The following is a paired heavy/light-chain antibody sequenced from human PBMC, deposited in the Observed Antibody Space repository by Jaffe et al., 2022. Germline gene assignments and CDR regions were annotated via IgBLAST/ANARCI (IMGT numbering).Light chain of an antibody. CDR2: KDT. CDR3: QSEDSSDTYLLV. CDR1: ALPNQF. J-gene: IGLJ2*01. Sequence: SSELTQPPSVSVSPGQTARITCSGDALPNQFAHWYQQKPGQAPVLVIYKDTERPSGIPERFSGSSSGTTVTLTISGVQAEDEADYYCQSEDSSDTYLLVFGGGTKLTVL. V-gene: IGLV3-25*03.
Heavy chain of an antibody. CDR1: GFIFSTYT. CDR2: IRNNGGST. V-gene: IGHV3-64*01. CDR3: ARGDYESKYFYYMDV. D-gene: IGHD4-17*01. J-gene: IGHJ6*03. Sequence: EVQLVESGGGLVQIGGSLRLSCAASGFIFSTYTMHWVRQAPGKGLEYISAIRNNGGSTYYANSVKGRFTISRDNSQNTLYLQMGSLRPEDMAVYYCARGDYESKYFYYMDVWGRGTTVTVSS.